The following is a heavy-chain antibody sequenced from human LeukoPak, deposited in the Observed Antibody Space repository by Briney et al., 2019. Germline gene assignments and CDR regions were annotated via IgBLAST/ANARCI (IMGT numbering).Heavy chain of an antibody. CDR3: ARANQLLHEWWFDP. V-gene: IGHV1-46*01. CDR2: INPSGGST. J-gene: IGHJ5*02. CDR1: GYTFTSYY. Sequence: ASVKDSCKASGYTFTSYYMHWVRQAPGQGLEWMGIINPSGGSTSYAQKFQGRVTMTRDTSKNQFSLKLSSVTAADTAVYYCARANQLLHEWWFDPWGQGTLVTVSS. D-gene: IGHD2-2*01.